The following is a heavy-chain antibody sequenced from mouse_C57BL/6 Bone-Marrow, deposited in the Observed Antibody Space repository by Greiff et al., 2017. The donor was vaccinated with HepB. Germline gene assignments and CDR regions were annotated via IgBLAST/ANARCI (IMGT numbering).Heavy chain of an antibody. V-gene: IGHV10-3*01. J-gene: IGHJ3*01. CDR2: IRSKSSNYAT. Sequence: EVQLVESGGGLVQPKGSLKLSCAASGFTFNTYAMHWVRQAPGKGLEWVARIRSKSSNYATYYAESVKDRFTISRDDSHSMLYLQMNNLKTEDTAMYYCVRGGDYDYDVSWCAYWGQGTLVTVSA. D-gene: IGHD2-4*01. CDR1: GFTFNTYA. CDR3: VRGGDYDYDVSWCAY.